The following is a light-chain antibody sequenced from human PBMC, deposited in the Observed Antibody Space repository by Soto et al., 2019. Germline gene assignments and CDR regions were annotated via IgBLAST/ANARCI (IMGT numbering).Light chain of an antibody. Sequence: QSALTQPRSVSGSPGQSVTISSTGASGDIGGYNYVSWYQHHPGKAPKLIIFDVNKRPSGVPDRFSGSKSGNTASLTISGLQPEDEADYYCCSYAGSSLVFGGGTQLTVL. CDR1: SGDIGGYNY. CDR3: CSYAGSSLV. V-gene: IGLV2-11*01. CDR2: DVN. J-gene: IGLJ2*01.